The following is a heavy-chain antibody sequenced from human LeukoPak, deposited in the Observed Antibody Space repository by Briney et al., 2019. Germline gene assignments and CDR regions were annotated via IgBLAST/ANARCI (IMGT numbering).Heavy chain of an antibody. V-gene: IGHV1-18*01. Sequence: ASVKVSYKASGYTFTSYAISWVRQAPGQGLEWMGWISAYNGNTNYAQKLLGRVTMTTDTSTSTAYMELRSLRSDDTAVYYCARNAARGYQLLYRPLFDYWGQGTLVTVSS. CDR2: ISAYNGNT. CDR1: GYTFTSYA. CDR3: ARNAARGYQLLYRPLFDY. D-gene: IGHD2-2*02. J-gene: IGHJ4*02.